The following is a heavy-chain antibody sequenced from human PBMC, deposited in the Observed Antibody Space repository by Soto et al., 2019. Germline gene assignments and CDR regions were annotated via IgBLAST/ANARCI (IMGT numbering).Heavy chain of an antibody. CDR2: IQYSGSA. D-gene: IGHD6-19*01. J-gene: IGHJ5*02. CDR3: ARWVSGSGLNWLDP. V-gene: IGHV4-59*12. CDR1: GSPTIGYY. Sequence: SETLSFTCTFSGSPTIGYYCTWIRQSRERGLECIGYIQYSGSATYNTSLNTRLTMSVDRSKSQFSMELASVTAANTAAYYRARWVSGSGLNWLDPWGQGTLVTVSS.